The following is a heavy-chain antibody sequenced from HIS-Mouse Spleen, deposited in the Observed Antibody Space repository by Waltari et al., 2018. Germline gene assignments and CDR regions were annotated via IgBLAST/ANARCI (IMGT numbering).Heavy chain of an antibody. Sequence: QVQLVQSGAEVKKPGASVKVSCKASGYTFTSYGIIRVRQAPGQGLEWMGWISAYNGNTNYAQKLQGRVTMTTDTSTSTAYMELRSLRSDDTAVYYCARSESRFLEWLDWFDPWGQGTLVTVSS. CDR1: GYTFTSYG. J-gene: IGHJ5*02. CDR2: ISAYNGNT. CDR3: ARSESRFLEWLDWFDP. V-gene: IGHV1-18*01. D-gene: IGHD3-3*01.